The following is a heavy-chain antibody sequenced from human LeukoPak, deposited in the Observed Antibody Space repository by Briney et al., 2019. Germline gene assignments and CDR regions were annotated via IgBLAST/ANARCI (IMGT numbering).Heavy chain of an antibody. D-gene: IGHD3-10*01. V-gene: IGHV3-11*01. CDR2: ISNSGSTI. Sequence: GGSLRLSCAASGFTFSDYYMSWIRQTPGKGLEWVSYISNSGSTIFYADSVKGRFTISRDNAKNSLYLQMNSLKTEDTAVYYCASYGSGSHDYWGQGSLVTVSS. CDR1: GFTFSDYY. J-gene: IGHJ4*02. CDR3: ASYGSGSHDY.